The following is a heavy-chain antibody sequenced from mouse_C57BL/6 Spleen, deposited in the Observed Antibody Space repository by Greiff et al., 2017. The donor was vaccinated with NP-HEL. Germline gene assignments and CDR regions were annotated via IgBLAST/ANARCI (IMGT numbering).Heavy chain of an antibody. D-gene: IGHD2-4*01. CDR1: GFSLTSYA. CDR3: ARNDYDGSGAMDY. CDR2: LWTGGGT. V-gene: IGHV2-9-1*01. J-gene: IGHJ4*01. Sequence: VKLVESGPGLVAPSQSLSITCTVSGFSLTSYAISWVRQPPGKGLEWIGVLWTGGGTNYNSALKSRLSISKDNSKSQVFLKMNSLQTDDTARYYCARNDYDGSGAMDYWGQGTSVTVSS.